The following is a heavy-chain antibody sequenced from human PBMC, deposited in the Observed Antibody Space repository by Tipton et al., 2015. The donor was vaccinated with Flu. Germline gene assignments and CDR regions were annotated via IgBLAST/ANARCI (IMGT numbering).Heavy chain of an antibody. Sequence: QSGPEVKKPGSSVKVSCKASGGTFSSHAVSWVRQAPGQGLEWMGGIIPIFGTTKYAPTFQGRVTITADESTTTVYMELSSLRSDDTAVYYCARQIYTSGELDYDYYYMDVWGKGTTVTVSS. CDR1: GGTFSSHA. J-gene: IGHJ6*03. CDR2: IIPIFGTT. V-gene: IGHV1-69*01. CDR3: ARQIYTSGELDYDYYYMDV. D-gene: IGHD6-25*01.